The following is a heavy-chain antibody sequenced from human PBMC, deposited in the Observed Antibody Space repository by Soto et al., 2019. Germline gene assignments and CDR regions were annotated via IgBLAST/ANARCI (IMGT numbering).Heavy chain of an antibody. J-gene: IGHJ4*02. Sequence: QVQLVESGGGVVQTGRSLRLSCAASGFTFSDYGVHWVRQAPGKGLEWVSVISDDGTNKFYADSVKGRFTVSRDNSKNTLYLQMDRLRADDTAVYFCARELGTYFCDSSGYASDYWGQRTLVTVSS. V-gene: IGHV3-30*04. CDR3: ARELGTYFCDSSGYASDY. CDR2: ISDDGTNK. CDR1: GFTFSDYG. D-gene: IGHD3-22*01.